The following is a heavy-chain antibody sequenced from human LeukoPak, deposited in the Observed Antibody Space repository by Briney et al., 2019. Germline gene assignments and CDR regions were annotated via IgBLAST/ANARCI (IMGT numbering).Heavy chain of an antibody. V-gene: IGHV4-34*01. CDR1: GGSFSGYY. J-gene: IGHJ5*02. CDR3: ARGRGRRFGELLSHWFDP. CDR2: INQSGST. Sequence: SETLSLTCAVYGGSFSGYYCSWIRQPPGKGLEWIGEINQSGSTNYNPSLKSRVTISVDTSKNQFSLKLSSVTAADTAVYYCARGRGRRFGELLSHWFDPWGQGTLVTVSS. D-gene: IGHD3-10*01.